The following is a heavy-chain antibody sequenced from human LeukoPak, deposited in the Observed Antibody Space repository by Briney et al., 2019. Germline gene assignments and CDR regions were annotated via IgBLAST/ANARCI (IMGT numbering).Heavy chain of an antibody. CDR3: AGRVYDSGGYYYVY. Sequence: GGSLRLSCAASGFTFSSYSMNWVRQAPGKGLEWVSYISSSSSTIYYADSVKGRFTISRDNAKNSLYLQMNSLRDEDTAVYYCAGRVYDSGGYYYVYWGQGTLVTVSS. CDR1: GFTFSSYS. V-gene: IGHV3-48*02. D-gene: IGHD3-22*01. J-gene: IGHJ4*02. CDR2: ISSSSSTI.